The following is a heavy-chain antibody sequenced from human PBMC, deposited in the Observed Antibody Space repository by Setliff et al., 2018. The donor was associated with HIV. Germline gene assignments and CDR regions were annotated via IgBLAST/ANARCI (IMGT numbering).Heavy chain of an antibody. CDR1: GYVFTDYD. Sequence: ASVKVSCRASGYVFTDYDIFWVRQAPGRGLEWIGWISGNNANTNYAQKLQGRVTMTTDTSTSTAYMELRSLRSDDTAVYYRARGLGSTRFDPWGQGTLVTVSS. CDR3: ARGLGSTRFDP. D-gene: IGHD2-2*01. J-gene: IGHJ5*02. V-gene: IGHV1-18*01. CDR2: ISGNNANT.